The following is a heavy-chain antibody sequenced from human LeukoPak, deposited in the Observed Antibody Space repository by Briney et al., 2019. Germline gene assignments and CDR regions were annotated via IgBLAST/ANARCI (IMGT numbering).Heavy chain of an antibody. CDR1: GFTFTSYA. Sequence: GGSLRLSCAASGFTFTSYAMSWVRQPPGKGLEWVSSISGGGGTTYYADSVQGRFTISRGNSKNTLYLQMNSLRAEDTAVYYCAKDSLSWIQLWWGQGTLVTVSS. J-gene: IGHJ4*02. CDR3: AKDSLSWIQLW. D-gene: IGHD5-18*01. CDR2: ISGGGGTT. V-gene: IGHV3-23*01.